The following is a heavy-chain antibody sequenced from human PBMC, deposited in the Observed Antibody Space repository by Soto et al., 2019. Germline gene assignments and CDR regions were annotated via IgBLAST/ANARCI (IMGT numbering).Heavy chain of an antibody. CDR3: ARDSKGLRFLEWLPNYYYYGMDV. Sequence: ASVKVSYKASGYTFTSYGISWVRQAPGQGLEWMGWMSAYNGNTNYAQKLQGRVTMTTDTSTSTAYMELRSLRSDDTAVYYCARDSKGLRFLEWLPNYYYYGMDVWGQ. J-gene: IGHJ6*02. CDR2: MSAYNGNT. D-gene: IGHD3-3*01. CDR1: GYTFTSYG. V-gene: IGHV1-18*01.